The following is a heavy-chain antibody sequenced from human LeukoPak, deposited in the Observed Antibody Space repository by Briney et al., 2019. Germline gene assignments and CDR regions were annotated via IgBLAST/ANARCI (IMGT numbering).Heavy chain of an antibody. Sequence: PSETLSLTCTVSGGSISSSSYYWGWIRQPPGKGLEWIGSIYYSGSTYYNPSLKSRVTISVDTSKNQFSLKLSSVTAADTAVYYCARALPRQGIDYWGQGTLVTVSS. J-gene: IGHJ4*02. D-gene: IGHD3-10*01. CDR3: ARALPRQGIDY. CDR2: IYYSGST. CDR1: GGSISSSSYY. V-gene: IGHV4-39*07.